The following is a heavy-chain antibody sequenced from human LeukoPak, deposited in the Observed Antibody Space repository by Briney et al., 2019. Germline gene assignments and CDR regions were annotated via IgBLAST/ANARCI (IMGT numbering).Heavy chain of an antibody. CDR2: IYXSGST. V-gene: IGHV4-39*01. J-gene: IGHJ4*02. Sequence: PSETLSLTCTXSGGSISXXXXXXXXXXXXXXXXXXXXGSIYXSGSTYYXXXIXSRXXISVXXSKNQFSLNLGSVTAADTAVYYCASPTTMTTAIGYWGQGTLVTVSS. CDR1: GGSISXXXXX. D-gene: IGHD4-17*01. CDR3: ASPTTMTTAIGY.